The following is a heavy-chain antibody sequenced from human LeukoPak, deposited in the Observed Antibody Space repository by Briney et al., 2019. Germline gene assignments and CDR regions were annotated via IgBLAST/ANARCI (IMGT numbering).Heavy chain of an antibody. V-gene: IGHV1-18*01. CDR2: INTYNGNT. D-gene: IGHD3-10*01. J-gene: IGHJ4*02. CDR1: GYIFTSYG. Sequence: ASVKVSCKASGYIFTSYGISWVRQAPGQGLEWMGWINTYNGNTKYAQKLQGRVTMTTDTSTSTAYMELRSLRSDDTAVYYCARDLYYGSGSSRLNYWGQGTLVTVSS. CDR3: ARDLYYGSGSSRLNY.